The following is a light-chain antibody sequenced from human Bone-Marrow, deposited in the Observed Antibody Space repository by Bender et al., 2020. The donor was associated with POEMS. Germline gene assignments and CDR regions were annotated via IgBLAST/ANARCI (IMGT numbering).Light chain of an antibody. V-gene: IGLV1-44*01. J-gene: IGLJ3*02. CDR3: VAWDGSLNGWV. CDR2: TNN. CDR1: GSNIGGYP. Sequence: QSVLTQPPSVSGTPGQRVPISCSGSGSNIGGYPVNWYQQLPGTAPRLLIYTNNERPSGVPDRFSGSKSGTSASLAITGLQSDDEAIYFCVAWDGSLNGWVFGGGTELTVL.